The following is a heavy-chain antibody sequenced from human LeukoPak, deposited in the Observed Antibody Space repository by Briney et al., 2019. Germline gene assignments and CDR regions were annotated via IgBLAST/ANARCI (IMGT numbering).Heavy chain of an antibody. J-gene: IGHJ3*02. CDR3: ARAQTLFWELEGSDI. D-gene: IGHD3-3*01. V-gene: IGHV3-69-1*01. CDR2: VTSTNKI. CDR1: GFTFSSHS. Sequence: PGGSLRLSCVASGFTFSSHSINWVRQAPGKGLEWIATVTSTNKIHYADSVKGRFTISRDNAENSVYLQMNSRRGEDRAVYPCARAQTLFWELEGSDIWGRGTKVTVSS.